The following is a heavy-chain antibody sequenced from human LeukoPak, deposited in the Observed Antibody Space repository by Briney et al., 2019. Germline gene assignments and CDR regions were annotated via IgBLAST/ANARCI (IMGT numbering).Heavy chain of an antibody. CDR2: INHSGST. CDR3: ARGTSDIVVVPAAPIIPYYYYMDV. D-gene: IGHD2-2*01. Sequence: SETLSLTCAVYGGSFSGYYWSWIGQPPGKGLEWIGEINHSGSTNYNPSLKSRVTISVDTSKNQFSLKLSSVTAADTAVYYCARGTSDIVVVPAAPIIPYYYYMDVWGKGTTVTVSS. J-gene: IGHJ6*03. CDR1: GGSFSGYY. V-gene: IGHV4-34*01.